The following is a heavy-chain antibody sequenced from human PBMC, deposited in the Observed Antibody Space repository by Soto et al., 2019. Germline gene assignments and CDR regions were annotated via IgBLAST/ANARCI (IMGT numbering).Heavy chain of an antibody. D-gene: IGHD4-17*01. CDR3: ARTTAVPNTLRSRYFFDY. Sequence: PSETLSLTCAVSGGSVSNKTYYWRWIRHPPGKRLEWIGYVYYSGTTNYNPSLKSRVTISVDLSKNQFSLRLSSVTTADTALYYCARTTAVPNTLRSRYFFDYWGQGTLVTVSS. CDR1: GGSVSNKTYY. CDR2: VYYSGTT. V-gene: IGHV4-61*01. J-gene: IGHJ4*02.